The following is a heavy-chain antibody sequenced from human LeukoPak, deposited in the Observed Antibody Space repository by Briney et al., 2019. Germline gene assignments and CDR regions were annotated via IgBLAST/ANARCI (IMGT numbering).Heavy chain of an antibody. V-gene: IGHV4-61*02. D-gene: IGHD3-16*01. CDR1: GGSISSGSYY. Sequence: SETLSLTCTVSGGSISSGSYYWSWIRQPAGKGLEWIGRIYTSGSTNYNPSLKSRVTISVDTSKNQFSLKLSSVTAADTAVYYCARETSQKGAHYMDVWGQGTLVTVSS. CDR3: ARETSQKGAHYMDV. CDR2: IYTSGST. J-gene: IGHJ4*02.